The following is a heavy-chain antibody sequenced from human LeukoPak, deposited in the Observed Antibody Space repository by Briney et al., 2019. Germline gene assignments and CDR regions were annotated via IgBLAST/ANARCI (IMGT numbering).Heavy chain of an antibody. Sequence: ASVNVSCKASGYTFTSYDINWVRPATGQGLEGMGWMNTNSGNTSYAQKFHGRVTMTRNTSISTAYMELSSLRSEDTAVYYCARARGPFGVASQRWFDPWGQGTLVTVSS. CDR3: ARARGPFGVASQRWFDP. CDR1: GYTFTSYD. V-gene: IGHV1-8*01. J-gene: IGHJ5*02. D-gene: IGHD3-3*01. CDR2: MNTNSGNT.